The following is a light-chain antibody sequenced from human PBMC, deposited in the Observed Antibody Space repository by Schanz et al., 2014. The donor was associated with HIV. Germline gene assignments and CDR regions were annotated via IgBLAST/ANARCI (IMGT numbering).Light chain of an antibody. CDR1: QSAGSN. CDR3: QQYNNWPLYT. Sequence: VMTQSPATLSVSPGERATLSCRASQSAGSNLAWYQQKSGQAPRLLIHGASTRATGIPVRFSGSGSGTEFTLTIWSLQSEDFAVYYCQQYNNWPLYTFGQGTKLEIK. J-gene: IGKJ2*01. CDR2: GAS. V-gene: IGKV3D-15*01.